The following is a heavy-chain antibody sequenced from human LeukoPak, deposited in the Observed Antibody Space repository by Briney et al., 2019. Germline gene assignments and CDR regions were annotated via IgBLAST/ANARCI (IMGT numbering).Heavy chain of an antibody. V-gene: IGHV3-74*01. J-gene: IGHJ4*02. Sequence: PGGSLRLSCAASGFTSSSYWMHWVRQAPGKGLVWVSRINSDGSSTSYADSVKGRFTISRDNAKNTLYLQMNSLRAEDTAVYYCAATYYYDTYFDYWGQGTLVTVSS. CDR3: AATYYYDTYFDY. D-gene: IGHD3-22*01. CDR2: INSDGSST. CDR1: GFTSSSYW.